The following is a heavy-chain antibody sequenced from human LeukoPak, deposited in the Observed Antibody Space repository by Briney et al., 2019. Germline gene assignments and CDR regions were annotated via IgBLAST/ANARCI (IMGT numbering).Heavy chain of an antibody. CDR3: ARGSGSYYYYYMDV. CDR2: IYYSGST. Sequence: SETLSLTCTVSGGSISSSSYYWGWIRQPPGKGLEWIGSIYYSGSTYYNPSLKGRVTISVDTSKNQFSLKLSSVTAADTAVYYCARGSGSYYYYYMDVWGKGTTVTVSS. J-gene: IGHJ6*03. D-gene: IGHD1-26*01. CDR1: GGSISSSSYY. V-gene: IGHV4-39*07.